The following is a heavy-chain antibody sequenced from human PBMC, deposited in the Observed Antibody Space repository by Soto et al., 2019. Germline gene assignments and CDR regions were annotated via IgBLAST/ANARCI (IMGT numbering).Heavy chain of an antibody. D-gene: IGHD3-16*02. J-gene: IGHJ4*02. CDR2: ISSSSSTI. V-gene: IGHV3-48*01. Sequence: EVQLVESGGGLVQPGGSLRLSCAASGFTFSSYSMNWVRQAPGKGLEWVSYISSSSSTIYYADSVKGRFTISRDNAKNSLYLQMNSLRAEDTAVYYCALSMITFGGVIVSWGQGTLVTVSS. CDR1: GFTFSSYS. CDR3: ALSMITFGGVIVS.